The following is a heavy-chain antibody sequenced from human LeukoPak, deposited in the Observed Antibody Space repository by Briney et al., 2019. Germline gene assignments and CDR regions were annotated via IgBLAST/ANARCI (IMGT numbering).Heavy chain of an antibody. V-gene: IGHV4-39*01. CDR2: ISYSGTT. D-gene: IGHD3-10*01. CDR3: ARRPLDYFASGSYWNY. J-gene: IGHJ4*02. CDR1: GGSISSTNYY. Sequence: SETLSLTCTVSGGSISSTNYYWGWIRQPPGTGLEWIGSISYSGTTYYNPSLKSRVTISVDTSKNQFSLKLTSVTAADTAVYYCARRPLDYFASGSYWNYWGQGTLVTVSS.